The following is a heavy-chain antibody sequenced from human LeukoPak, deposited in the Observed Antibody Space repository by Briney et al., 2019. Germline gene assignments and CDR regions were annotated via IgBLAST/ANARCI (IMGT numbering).Heavy chain of an antibody. CDR2: ISYDGSNK. V-gene: IGHV3-30*18. CDR3: AKALTSGWYLDAFNI. Sequence: SGGSLRLSCAASGFTFSSCGMHWVRQAPGKGLEWVAVISYDGSNKYYADSVKGRFTISRDNSKNTLFLGMNSLRAEGTAVYYCAKALTSGWYLDAFNIWGQGTMVTVSS. CDR1: GFTFSSCG. J-gene: IGHJ3*02. D-gene: IGHD6-19*01.